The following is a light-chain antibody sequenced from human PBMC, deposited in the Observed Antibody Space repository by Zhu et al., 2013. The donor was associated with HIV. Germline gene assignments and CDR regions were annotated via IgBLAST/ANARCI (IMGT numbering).Light chain of an antibody. V-gene: IGKV1-5*03. CDR2: KSS. CDR3: QQYSDYPWT. Sequence: DIRLTQSPSILSASVGDRVTITCRADQNVDTWLAWYQQKPGTAPRLLVYKSSSLQSGVPLRFFGSGSGTEFALTISGLQPDDFATYFCQQYSDYPWTFGQGTRM. CDR1: QNVDTW. J-gene: IGKJ1*01.